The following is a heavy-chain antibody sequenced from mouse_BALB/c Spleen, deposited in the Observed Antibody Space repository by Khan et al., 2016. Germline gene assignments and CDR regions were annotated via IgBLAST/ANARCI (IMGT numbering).Heavy chain of an antibody. Sequence: QVQLKQSGAELVRPGSSVKISCKASGYAFSIYWMNWVKQRPGQGLEWIGQIYPGDGDTDYNGKFKDKATLTADKSSSTAYMQLSSLTSEDSAVYFCARAGYGDDYWSQGTTLTVSS. CDR1: GYAFSIYW. V-gene: IGHV1-80*01. D-gene: IGHD2-13*01. CDR2: IYPGDGDT. CDR3: ARAGYGDDY. J-gene: IGHJ2*01.